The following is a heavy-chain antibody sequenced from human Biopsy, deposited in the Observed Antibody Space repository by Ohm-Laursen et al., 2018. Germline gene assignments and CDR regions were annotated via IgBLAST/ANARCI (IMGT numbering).Heavy chain of an antibody. D-gene: IGHD5-18*01. V-gene: IGHV3-33*01. CDR3: ARDPRDTALGIFDY. J-gene: IGHJ4*02. CDR1: GFTLNKHG. CDR2: IWFDETNK. Sequence: RFLRLSCAASGFTLNKHGMHWVRQAPGKGLEWVAVIWFDETNKHYADSVKGRFTISRDNSKNMLYLQMNTLRDADTAVYYCARDPRDTALGIFDYWGLGTLVTVSS.